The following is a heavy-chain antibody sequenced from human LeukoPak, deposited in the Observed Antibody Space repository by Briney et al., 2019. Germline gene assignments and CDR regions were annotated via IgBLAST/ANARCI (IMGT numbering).Heavy chain of an antibody. CDR1: GFTFSSYW. D-gene: IGHD6-19*01. CDR3: ASFDYSSGLPTN. V-gene: IGHV3-7*01. J-gene: IGHJ4*02. CDR2: IKQDGSEK. Sequence: GGSLRLSCAASGFTFSSYWMSWVRQAPGKGLEWVANIKQDGSEKYSVDSVKGRFTISRDNAKNTLYLQMNSLRAEDTAVYYCASFDYSSGLPTNWGQGTLVTVSS.